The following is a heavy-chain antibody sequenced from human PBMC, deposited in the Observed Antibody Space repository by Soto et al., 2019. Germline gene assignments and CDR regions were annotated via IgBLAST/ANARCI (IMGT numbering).Heavy chain of an antibody. CDR3: ARGLTRDYYDSSGYLDY. CDR2: IYYSGST. Sequence: QLQLQESGPGLVKPSETLSLTRTVSGGSISSSSYYWGWIRQPPGKGLEWIGSIYYSGSTYYNPSLKSRVTISVDTSKNQFSLKLSSVTAADTAVYYCARGLTRDYYDSSGYLDYWGQGTLVTVSS. V-gene: IGHV4-39*01. CDR1: GGSISSSSYY. D-gene: IGHD3-22*01. J-gene: IGHJ4*02.